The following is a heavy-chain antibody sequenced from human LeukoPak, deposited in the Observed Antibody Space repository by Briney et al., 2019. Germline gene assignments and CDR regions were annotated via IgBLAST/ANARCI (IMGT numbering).Heavy chain of an antibody. D-gene: IGHD2-15*01. Sequence: PGGSLRLSCAASGFTFSSYAMSWVRQAPGQGLEWVSAISGSGGSTYHADSVKGRFTISRDNSKNTLYLQMNSLRAEDTAVYYCAKDGPYCSGGSCYYIHYYYYMDVWGKGTTVTVSS. CDR2: ISGSGGST. CDR3: AKDGPYCSGGSCYYIHYYYYMDV. CDR1: GFTFSSYA. V-gene: IGHV3-23*01. J-gene: IGHJ6*03.